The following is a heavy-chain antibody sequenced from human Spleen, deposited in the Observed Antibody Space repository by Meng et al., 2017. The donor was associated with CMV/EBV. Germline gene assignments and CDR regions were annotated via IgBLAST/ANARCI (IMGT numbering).Heavy chain of an antibody. CDR3: ARDGGGIIVPAADDY. V-gene: IGHV3-21*01. D-gene: IGHD2-2*01. CDR2: ISSSSTYI. CDR1: GFTFSSYA. Sequence: GESLKISCAASGFTFSSYAMHWVRQAPGKGLEWVSSISSSSTYIYYADSVKGRFTISRDNAKNSLYLQMNSLRAEDTAVYYCARDGGGIIVPAADDYWGQGTLVTVSS. J-gene: IGHJ4*02.